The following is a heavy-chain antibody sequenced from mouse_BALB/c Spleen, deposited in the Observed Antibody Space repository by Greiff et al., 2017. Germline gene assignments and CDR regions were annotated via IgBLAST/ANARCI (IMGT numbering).Heavy chain of an antibody. CDR3: ARDGGQLGVPFAY. CDR2: IWGDGST. V-gene: IGHV2-6-7*01. D-gene: IGHD3-2*01. CDR1: GFSLTGYG. Sequence: VQLQESGPGLVAPSQSLSITCTVSGFSLTGYGVNWVRQPPGKGLEWLGMIWGDGSTDYNSALKSRLSISKDNSKSQVFLKMNSLQTDDTARYYYARDGGQLGVPFAYWGQGTLVTVSA. J-gene: IGHJ3*01.